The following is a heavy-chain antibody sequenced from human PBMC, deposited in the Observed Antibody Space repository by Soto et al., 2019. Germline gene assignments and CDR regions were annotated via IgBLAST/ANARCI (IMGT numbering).Heavy chain of an antibody. V-gene: IGHV1-69*04. D-gene: IGHD2-15*01. CDR3: AREHCSGGSCYSYNWFDP. J-gene: IGHJ5*02. Sequence: SVKVSCKASGGTFSSYTISWVRQAPGQGLEWMGRIIPILGIANYAQKFQGRVTITADKSTSTAYMELSSLRSEDTAVYYCAREHCSGGSCYSYNWFDPWGQGTLVTVSS. CDR1: GGTFSSYT. CDR2: IIPILGIA.